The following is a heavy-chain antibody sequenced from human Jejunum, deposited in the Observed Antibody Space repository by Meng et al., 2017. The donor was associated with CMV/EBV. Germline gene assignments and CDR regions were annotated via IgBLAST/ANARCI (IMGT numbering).Heavy chain of an antibody. CDR2: MNPNSGNT. V-gene: IGHV1-8*03. D-gene: IGHD3-3*01. CDR1: GYTFISYD. Sequence: GYTFISYDINWVRQATGQRLEWMGWMNPNSGNTGYAQKFQGRVTITGNTSINTAYMELSSLRSEDTAVYYCARDPPSRFDDTFDIWGQGTMVTVSS. J-gene: IGHJ3*02. CDR3: ARDPPSRFDDTFDI.